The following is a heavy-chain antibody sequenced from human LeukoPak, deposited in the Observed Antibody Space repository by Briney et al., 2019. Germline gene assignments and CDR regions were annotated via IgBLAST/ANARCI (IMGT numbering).Heavy chain of an antibody. J-gene: IGHJ4*02. D-gene: IGHD3-22*01. Sequence: GASVKVSRKASGYTFTGYYMHWVRQAPGQGLEWMGWINPNSGGTNYAQKFQGRVTMTRDTSISTAYMELSRLRSDDTAVYYCARDHYDSSGYYFDYWGQGTLVAVSS. CDR2: INPNSGGT. CDR1: GYTFTGYY. V-gene: IGHV1-2*02. CDR3: ARDHYDSSGYYFDY.